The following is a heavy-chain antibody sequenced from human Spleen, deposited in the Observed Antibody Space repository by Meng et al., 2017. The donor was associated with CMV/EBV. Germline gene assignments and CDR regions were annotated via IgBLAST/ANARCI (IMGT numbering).Heavy chain of an antibody. V-gene: IGHV1-18*01. CDR1: GYTFNTYG. J-gene: IGHJ6*02. CDR3: ARDGGRVVIDYYGMDV. Sequence: ASVKVSCKASGYTFNTYGISWVRQAPGQGLEWMGWISGNNGNTKYAPKVQGRVTMTTDTSTSTAYMELRSLRSDDTAVYYCARDGGRVVIDYYGMDVWSQGTTVTVSS. CDR2: ISGNNGNT. D-gene: IGHD3-3*01.